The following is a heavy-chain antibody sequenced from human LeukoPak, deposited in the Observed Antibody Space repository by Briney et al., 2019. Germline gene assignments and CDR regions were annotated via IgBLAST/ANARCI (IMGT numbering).Heavy chain of an antibody. Sequence: SETLSLTCAVSGASISGSGYYLGWIRQPPGKGLEWIGNIYYTGSTYYNASLLSRVTISIDMSKNQFSLRLNSVTAADTAMYYCVKSGGYGLIDYWGQGTLVTVSS. D-gene: IGHD1-26*01. CDR3: VKSGGYGLIDY. V-gene: IGHV4-39*01. CDR2: IYYTGST. J-gene: IGHJ4*02. CDR1: GASISGSGYY.